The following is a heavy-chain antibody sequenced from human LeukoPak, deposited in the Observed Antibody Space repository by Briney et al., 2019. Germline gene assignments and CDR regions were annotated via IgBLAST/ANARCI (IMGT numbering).Heavy chain of an antibody. CDR2: IYWNDDK. Sequence: SGPTLVKPTQTLTLTCTFSGFSLSTSGVGVGWIRQPPGKALEWLALIYWNDDKRYSPSLKSRLTITKDTSKNQVVLTMTNMDPVDTATYYCAHLLPNFDWLLPFDYWGQGTLVTVSS. D-gene: IGHD3-9*01. V-gene: IGHV2-5*01. CDR1: GFSLSTSGVG. CDR3: AHLLPNFDWLLPFDY. J-gene: IGHJ4*02.